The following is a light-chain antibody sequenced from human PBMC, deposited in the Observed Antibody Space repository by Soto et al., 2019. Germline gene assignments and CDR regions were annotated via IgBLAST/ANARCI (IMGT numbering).Light chain of an antibody. Sequence: QSALTQPASVSGSPGQSITISCTGTSSDVGGYNYVSWYQQYPGKAPKLMIYEVINRSSGVSNRFSGSKSGNTASLTISGLQTEDEADYYCGSYTSGSTYVFGTGTKVTVL. J-gene: IGLJ1*01. V-gene: IGLV2-14*01. CDR2: EVI. CDR3: GSYTSGSTYV. CDR1: SSDVGGYNY.